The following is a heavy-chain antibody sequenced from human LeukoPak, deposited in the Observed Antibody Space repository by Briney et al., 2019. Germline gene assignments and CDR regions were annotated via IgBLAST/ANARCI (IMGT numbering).Heavy chain of an antibody. J-gene: IGHJ3*02. V-gene: IGHV3-48*04. Sequence: GGSLRLSCAASGFTFSNYGMHWVRQAPGKGLEWVSYISSSSSTIYYADSVKGRFTISRDNAKNSLYLQMNSLRAEDTAVYYCARDIPSITMVRGVIISNSDAFDIWGQRTMVTVSS. CDR2: ISSSSSTI. D-gene: IGHD3-10*01. CDR3: ARDIPSITMVRGVIISNSDAFDI. CDR1: GFTFSNYG.